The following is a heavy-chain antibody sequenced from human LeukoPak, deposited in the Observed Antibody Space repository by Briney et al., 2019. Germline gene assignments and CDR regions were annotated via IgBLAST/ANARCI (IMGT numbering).Heavy chain of an antibody. CDR3: ARDQCSSTSCYAPDAFDI. D-gene: IGHD2-2*01. J-gene: IGHJ3*02. Sequence: PGGSLRLPCAASAFTFSTHSMNWVRQAPGRGLQWFSSIISSSSYIYYTDSVKGRFTISTDNAKNSLNLQMNSLRAEDTAVYYCARDQCSSTSCYAPDAFDIWGQGTMVTVSS. CDR1: AFTFSTHS. V-gene: IGHV3-21*01. CDR2: IISSSSYI.